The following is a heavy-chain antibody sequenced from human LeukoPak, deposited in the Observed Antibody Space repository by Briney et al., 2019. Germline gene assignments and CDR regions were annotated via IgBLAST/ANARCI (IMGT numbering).Heavy chain of an antibody. CDR3: ASGEYCCSTSCYGAEGAFDI. CDR1: GDTFTSYA. V-gene: IGHV1-69*05. CDR2: ITPIFGTA. D-gene: IGHD2-2*01. J-gene: IGHJ3*02. Sequence: SVKVSCKASGDTFTSYAIRWGRQAPGQGLEWMGGITPIFGTANYAQKFQGRVTMTTDKSTSTAYMELSSLRSEATAVYYCASGEYCCSTSCYGAEGAFDIWGQGTMVTVSS.